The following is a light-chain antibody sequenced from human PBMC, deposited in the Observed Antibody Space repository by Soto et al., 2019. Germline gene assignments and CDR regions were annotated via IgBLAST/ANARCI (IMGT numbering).Light chain of an antibody. CDR1: QSVSSSY. V-gene: IGKV3-20*01. CDR3: QQYGSSSWT. CDR2: GAS. Sequence: TLSLSPGERATLSCRASQSVSSSYLAWYQQKPGQAPRLLIYGASSRATGIPDRFSGSGSETDFTLTISRLEPEDFAVYYCQQYGSSSWTFGQGTKVEIK. J-gene: IGKJ1*01.